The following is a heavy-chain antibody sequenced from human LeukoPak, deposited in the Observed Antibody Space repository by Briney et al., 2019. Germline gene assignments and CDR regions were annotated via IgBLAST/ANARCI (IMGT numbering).Heavy chain of an antibody. J-gene: IGHJ6*03. V-gene: IGHV4-34*01. D-gene: IGHD3-3*01. CDR3: ARSRVKVIIRYYYYYMDV. CDR2: INHSGST. Sequence: SETLSLTCTVSGGSISSYYWSWIRQPPGKGLEWIGEINHSGSTNYNPSLKSRVTISVDTSKNQFSLKLSSVTAADTAVYYCARSRVKVIIRYYYYYMDVWGKGTTVTVSS. CDR1: GGSISSYY.